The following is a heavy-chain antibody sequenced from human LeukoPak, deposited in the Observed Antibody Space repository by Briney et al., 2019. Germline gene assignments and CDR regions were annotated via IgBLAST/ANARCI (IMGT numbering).Heavy chain of an antibody. CDR1: GFIFTNYA. Sequence: PGRSLRLSCAASGFIFTNYAMHWVRQAPGKGLEWVAVISYDGSHDYSANSVRGRFSISRDNSKNMVFLQMNSLRDEDTAVYYCARGSLTGGRIFYFDYWGQGSLVAVSS. CDR3: ARGSLTGGRIFYFDY. V-gene: IGHV3-30*01. CDR2: ISYDGSHD. D-gene: IGHD7-27*01. J-gene: IGHJ4*02.